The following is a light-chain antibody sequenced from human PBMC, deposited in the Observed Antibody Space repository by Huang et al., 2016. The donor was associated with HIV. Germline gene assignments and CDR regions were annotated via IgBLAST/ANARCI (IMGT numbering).Light chain of an antibody. CDR3: QQYSSNLRYT. Sequence: DIPMTQSPSSLSASVGDRVTITCRASQNIRTYLNWYQQRPGKAPNLLIYAASTLQSGVPSRFSGNGSGTDFTLTISGLQPEDSATYYCQQYSSNLRYTFGQGTKVEIK. J-gene: IGKJ2*01. CDR1: QNIRTY. CDR2: AAS. V-gene: IGKV1-39*01.